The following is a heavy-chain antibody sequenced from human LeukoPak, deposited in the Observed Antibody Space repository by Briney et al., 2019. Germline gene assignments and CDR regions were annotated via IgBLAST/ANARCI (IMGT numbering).Heavy chain of an antibody. CDR2: IYPGDSDT. CDR1: GYSFTSYW. CDR3: ARVEMATIAWFDP. V-gene: IGHV5-51*01. D-gene: IGHD5-24*01. Sequence: GESLKISCKGSGYSFTSYWIGWVRQMPGKGLEWMGIIYPGDSDTRYSPSFQGQVTIPADKSISTAYLQRSSLKASDTAMYYCARVEMATIAWFDPWGQGTLVTVSS. J-gene: IGHJ5*02.